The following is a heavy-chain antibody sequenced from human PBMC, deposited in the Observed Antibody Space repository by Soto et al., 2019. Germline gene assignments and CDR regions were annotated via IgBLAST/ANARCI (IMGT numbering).Heavy chain of an antibody. CDR2: ISYSGST. V-gene: IGHV4-39*01. D-gene: IGHD3-22*01. CDR3: ARLYYAGSPYYPRGY. J-gene: IGHJ4*02. Sequence: ASETLSLTCTVSGGSIRTSTYYWGWVRQPPGKGLEWIGTISYSGSTYYNPSLKSRVTISVDASKNQFSLKLTSVTAADTAVYFCARLYYAGSPYYPRGYWGQGTLVTVSS. CDR1: GGSIRTSTYY.